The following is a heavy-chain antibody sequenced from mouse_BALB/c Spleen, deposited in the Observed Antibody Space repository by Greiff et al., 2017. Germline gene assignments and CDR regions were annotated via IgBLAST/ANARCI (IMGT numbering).Heavy chain of an antibody. CDR2: IDPSDSYT. D-gene: IGHD2-2*01. V-gene: IGHV1S127*01. J-gene: IGHJ4*01. CDR3: TRSYGYDEDYYAMDY. CDR1: GYTFTSYW. Sequence: QVQLQQPGAELVKPGASVKMSCKASGYTFTSYWMHWVKQRPGQGLEWIGTIDPSDSYTSYNQKFKGKATLTVDTSSSTAYMQLSSLTSEDSAVYYCTRSYGYDEDYYAMDYWGQGTSVTVSS.